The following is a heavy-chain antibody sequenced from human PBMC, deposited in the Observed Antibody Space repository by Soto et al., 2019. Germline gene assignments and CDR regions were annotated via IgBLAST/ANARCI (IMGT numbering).Heavy chain of an antibody. J-gene: IGHJ5*02. Sequence: PSETLSLTCTVSGGSISSYYWSWIRQPPGKGLEWIGYIYYSGSTNYNPSLKSRVTISVDTSKNQFSLKLSSVTAADTAVYYCARAGEITIFGVVIPGWFDPWGQGTLVTVS. CDR2: IYYSGST. CDR1: GGSISSYY. D-gene: IGHD3-3*01. CDR3: ARAGEITIFGVVIPGWFDP. V-gene: IGHV4-59*01.